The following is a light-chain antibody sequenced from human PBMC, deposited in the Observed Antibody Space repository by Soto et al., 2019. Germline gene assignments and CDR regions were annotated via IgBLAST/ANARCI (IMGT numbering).Light chain of an antibody. J-gene: IGLJ2*01. CDR1: TSDIGTYNY. CDR3: TSYTSRATLV. CDR2: EVS. V-gene: IGLV2-14*01. Sequence: QSVLTQPASVSGSPGQSITISCTGATSDIGTYNYVSWYRHHPGKAPKLLIFEVSNRPSGASHRFSGSKSGNTASLTISGLQAEDEADYYCTSYTSRATLVFGGGTKLTVL.